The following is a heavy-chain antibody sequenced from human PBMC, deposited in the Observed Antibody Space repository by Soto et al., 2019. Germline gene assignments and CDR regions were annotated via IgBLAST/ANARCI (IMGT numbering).Heavy chain of an antibody. J-gene: IGHJ3*02. CDR2: ISAYNGNT. V-gene: IGHV1-18*01. CDR1: VYTSTSYG. Sequence: ASVTVSCKASVYTSTSYGISWERQAPGQGLEWMGWISAYNGNTNYAQKLQGRVTMTTDTSTSTAYMELRSLRSDDTAVYYCGRESASAAFDIWGQGTMVTVSS. CDR3: GRESASAAFDI.